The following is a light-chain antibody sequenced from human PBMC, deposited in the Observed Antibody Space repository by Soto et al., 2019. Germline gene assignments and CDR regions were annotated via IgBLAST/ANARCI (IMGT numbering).Light chain of an antibody. CDR1: QGISNF. CDR2: GAS. Sequence: DIQMTQSPSAMSASVGDRVTITCRLSQGISNFLVWFQQKPGKVPKRLIYGASSLQSGVPSRFSGSGYGTEFTLTISSLQPEDFAVYYCQQRSNWPKWTFGQGTKVDIK. CDR3: QQRSNWPKWT. J-gene: IGKJ1*01. V-gene: IGKV1-17*03.